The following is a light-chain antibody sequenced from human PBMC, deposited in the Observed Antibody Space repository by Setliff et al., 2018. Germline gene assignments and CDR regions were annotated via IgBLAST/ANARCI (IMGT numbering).Light chain of an antibody. CDR1: SSNIGSNT. Sequence: QSVLTQPPSASGTPGQRVTISCSGSSSNIGSNTVNWYQQLPGTAPKLMIYEVSKRPSGVPDRFSGSKSGNTASLTVSGLQAEDEADYYCSSYAGSNTPDVFGTGTKGTVL. J-gene: IGLJ1*01. CDR2: EVS. CDR3: SSYAGSNTPDV. V-gene: IGLV1-44*01.